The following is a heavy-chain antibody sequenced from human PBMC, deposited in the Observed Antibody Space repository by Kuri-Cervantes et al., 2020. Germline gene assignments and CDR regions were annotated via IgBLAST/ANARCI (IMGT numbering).Heavy chain of an antibody. CDR1: GFTFSSYG. CDR3: AKDFYGDYPFYYFDY. CDR2: ISYDGSNK. V-gene: IGHV3-30*18. D-gene: IGHD4-17*01. J-gene: IGHJ4*02. Sequence: GESLKISCAASGFTFSSYGMHWVRQAPGKGLEWVAVISYDGSNKYYADSVKGRFTISRDNSKNTLYLQMNSLRAEDTAVYYCAKDFYGDYPFYYFDYRGQGTLVTVSS.